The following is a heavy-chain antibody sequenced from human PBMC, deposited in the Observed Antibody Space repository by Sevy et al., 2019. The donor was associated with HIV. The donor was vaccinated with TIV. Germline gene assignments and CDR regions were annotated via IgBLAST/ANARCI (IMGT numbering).Heavy chain of an antibody. Sequence: GGSLRLSCAASGFTFSNYGMHGVRQAPGKGLEWVALISYDGSNKYYADSVKGRFTISRDNSQNTLYLQMSSLRAEDTAVFYCAKGPHSTTSNPGEYYYYYGMDVWCQGPTVTVSS. D-gene: IGHD2-2*01. J-gene: IGHJ6*02. V-gene: IGHV3-30*18. CDR3: AKGPHSTTSNPGEYYYYYGMDV. CDR2: ISYDGSNK. CDR1: GFTFSNYG.